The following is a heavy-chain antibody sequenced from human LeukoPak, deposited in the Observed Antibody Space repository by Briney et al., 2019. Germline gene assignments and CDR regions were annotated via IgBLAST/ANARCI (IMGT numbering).Heavy chain of an antibody. CDR3: AGGITGGDY. D-gene: IGHD1-14*01. CDR1: GYTFTDYY. J-gene: IGHJ4*02. Sequence: ASVKVSCKASGYTFTDYYIHWVRQAPGQGLEWMGWINPNGGGTNYAQKFQGRVTVTRDTSINTAYMELSSLRSDDTALYYCAGGITGGDYWGQGTRVTVSS. V-gene: IGHV1-2*02. CDR2: INPNGGGT.